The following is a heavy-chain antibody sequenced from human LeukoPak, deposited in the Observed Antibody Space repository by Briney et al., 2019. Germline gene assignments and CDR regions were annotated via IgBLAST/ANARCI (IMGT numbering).Heavy chain of an antibody. D-gene: IGHD6-13*01. Sequence: GGSLRLSCAASGFTVGSNYMTWVRQAPGKGLEWVSIIYNDGNTFYADSVKGRFTISRDNSKNTLYLQMNSLRAEDTAVYYCARTYSNSSPEYFDFWGQGTLVTVSS. CDR3: ARTYSNSSPEYFDF. V-gene: IGHV3-53*01. CDR2: IYNDGNT. J-gene: IGHJ4*02. CDR1: GFTVGSNY.